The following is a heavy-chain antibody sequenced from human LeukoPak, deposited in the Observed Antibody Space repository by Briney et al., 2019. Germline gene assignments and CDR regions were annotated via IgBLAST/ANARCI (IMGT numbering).Heavy chain of an antibody. Sequence: HPGGSLRLSCAASGFTFSSYWMHWVRQAPGKGLVWVSRINSDGSSTSYADSVKGRFTISRDNAKNTLYLQMNSLRAEDTAVYYCARGPYYYDSSGYYFHWGQGTLVTVSS. CDR1: GFTFSSYW. CDR3: ARGPYYYDSSGYYFH. V-gene: IGHV3-74*01. D-gene: IGHD3-22*01. CDR2: INSDGSST. J-gene: IGHJ4*02.